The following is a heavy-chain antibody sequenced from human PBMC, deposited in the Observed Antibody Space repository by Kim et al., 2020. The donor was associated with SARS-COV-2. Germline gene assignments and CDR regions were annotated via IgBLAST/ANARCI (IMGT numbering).Heavy chain of an antibody. Sequence: SQTLSLTCAISGDSVSSNSAAWNWIRQSPSRGLEWLGRTYYRSKWYNDYAVSVKSRITINPDTSKNQFSLQLNSVTPEDTAVYYCARVKAAAGTGRYYYYGMDVWGQGTTVTVSS. CDR3: ARVKAAAGTGRYYYYGMDV. CDR1: GDSVSSNSAA. CDR2: TYYRSKWYN. J-gene: IGHJ6*02. D-gene: IGHD6-13*01. V-gene: IGHV6-1*01.